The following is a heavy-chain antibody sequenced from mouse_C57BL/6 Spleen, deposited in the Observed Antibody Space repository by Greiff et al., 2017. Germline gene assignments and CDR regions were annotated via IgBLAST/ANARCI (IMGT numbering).Heavy chain of an antibody. Sequence: VQLQQSGAELVRPGASVKLSCTASGFNIKDDYMHWVKQRPEQGLEWIGWIDPENGDTEYASQFQGKATITADTSSNTAYLQLSSLTSEDTAVYYCTRSSYWYCDVWGTGTTVTVSS. CDR2: IDPENGDT. CDR3: TRSSYWYCDV. V-gene: IGHV14-4*01. J-gene: IGHJ1*03. D-gene: IGHD1-1*01. CDR1: GFNIKDDY.